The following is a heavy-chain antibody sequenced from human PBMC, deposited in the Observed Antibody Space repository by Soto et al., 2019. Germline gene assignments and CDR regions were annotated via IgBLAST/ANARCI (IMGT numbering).Heavy chain of an antibody. J-gene: IGHJ6*02. CDR2: IIPIFGTA. Sequence: QVQLVQSGAEVKKPGSSVKVSCKASGGTFSSYAISWVRQAPGQGLEWMGGIIPIFGTANYAQKFQGRVTITADESTSTAYMELSSLISADTAVYYCWTDNAVGATTYYYYGMDVWGQGTTVTVSS. CDR1: GGTFSSYA. D-gene: IGHD1-26*01. CDR3: WTDNAVGATTYYYYGMDV. V-gene: IGHV1-69*12.